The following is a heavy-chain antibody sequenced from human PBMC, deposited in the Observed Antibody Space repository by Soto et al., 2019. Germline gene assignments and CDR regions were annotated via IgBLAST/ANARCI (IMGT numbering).Heavy chain of an antibody. V-gene: IGHV4-59*01. J-gene: IGHJ4*02. CDR1: GGSIGSYH. D-gene: IGHD4-17*01. Sequence: NPSETLSLTCTVSGGSIGSYHWSWVRQPPGKGLEWIASVYYTGTTNYNPSLGSRVTISIDAPENQISLKLTSVTAADTAFYYCARDTVLTGMFDFWGQGTLVTV. CDR3: ARDTVLTGMFDF. CDR2: VYYTGTT.